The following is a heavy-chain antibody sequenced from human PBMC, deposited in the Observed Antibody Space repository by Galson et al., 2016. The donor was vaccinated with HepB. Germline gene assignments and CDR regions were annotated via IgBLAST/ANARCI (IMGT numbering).Heavy chain of an antibody. Sequence: SVKVSCKASGYTFSSYGINWLRQTPGQGLECMGWISTYNGNTNYAQKFQGRVTMTTDTSTTTAYMELRSLKFDDTAVYYCARVRYDFWTGNPNNGMDVWGQGTTVTVSS. V-gene: IGHV1-18*04. D-gene: IGHD3-3*01. CDR1: GYTFSSYG. J-gene: IGHJ6*02. CDR3: ARVRYDFWTGNPNNGMDV. CDR2: ISTYNGNT.